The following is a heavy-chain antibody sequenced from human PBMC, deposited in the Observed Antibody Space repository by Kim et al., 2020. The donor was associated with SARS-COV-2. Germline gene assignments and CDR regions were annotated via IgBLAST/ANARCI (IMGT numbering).Heavy chain of an antibody. CDR3: AKDPRPYSSGWHEYFQH. CDR1: GFTFSSYA. CDR2: IYSGGSST. D-gene: IGHD3-22*01. Sequence: GGSLRLSCAASGFTFSSYAMSWVRQAPGKGLEWVSDIYSGGSSTYYADSVKGRFTISRDNSKNTLYLQMNSLRAEDTAVYYCAKDPRPYSSGWHEYFQHWGQGTLFTVSS. V-gene: IGHV3-23*03. J-gene: IGHJ1*01.